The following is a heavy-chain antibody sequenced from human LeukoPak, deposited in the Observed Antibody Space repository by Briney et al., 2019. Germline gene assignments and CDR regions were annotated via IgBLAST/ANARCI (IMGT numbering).Heavy chain of an antibody. D-gene: IGHD2-15*01. CDR2: IYYSSWST. J-gene: IGHJ4*02. Sequence: SETLSLTCTVSGGSISSRTYYWGWIRQPPGKGLEWIGNIYYSSWSTYYNPSLKGRVTISVDTSKNQFSLKLSSVTAADTAVYYCASQVYCSAGSCYSNFWGQGTLVTVSS. CDR3: ASQVYCSAGSCYSNF. CDR1: GGSISSRTYY. V-gene: IGHV4-39*01.